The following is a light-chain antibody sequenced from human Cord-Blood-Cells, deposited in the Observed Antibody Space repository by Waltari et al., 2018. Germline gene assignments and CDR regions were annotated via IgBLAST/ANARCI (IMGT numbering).Light chain of an antibody. CDR1: QSVLYSSNNKNY. V-gene: IGKV4-1*01. CDR2: WAY. CDR3: QQYYSTPRT. Sequence: DIVLTQYSASSAASMGGRASIKCKSSQSVLYSSNNKNYLAWYQQKPGQPPKLLIYWAYTRESGGPARFSGSGSGTDVTLAISSLQAEDVAVYYCQQYYSTPRTFGPGTKVDIK. J-gene: IGKJ3*01.